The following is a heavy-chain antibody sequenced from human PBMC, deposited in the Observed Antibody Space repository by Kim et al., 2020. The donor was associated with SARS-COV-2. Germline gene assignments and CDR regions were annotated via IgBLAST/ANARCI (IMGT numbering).Heavy chain of an antibody. V-gene: IGHV3-33*01. Sequence: YDGDSGRGRFTISRDNSKNTNTLYLQMNSLRAEDTAVYYCARDIASTHFDYWSQGTLVIVSS. CDR3: ARDIASTHFDY. D-gene: IGHD6-13*01. J-gene: IGHJ4*02.